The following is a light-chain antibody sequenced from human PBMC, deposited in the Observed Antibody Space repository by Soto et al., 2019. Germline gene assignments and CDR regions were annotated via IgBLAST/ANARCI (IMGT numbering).Light chain of an antibody. V-gene: IGLV2-14*02. J-gene: IGLJ1*01. CDR1: SSDVGTYKP. Sequence: QSALTQPASVSGSPGQSITISCTGTSSDVGTYKPVSWYQQHPGKAPKVIIYDVATRPSGVSNRFSGSKSGSTASLIISRLQTEDEADYYCVSFTSSTTYVFGSGTKVTVL. CDR3: VSFTSSTTYV. CDR2: DVA.